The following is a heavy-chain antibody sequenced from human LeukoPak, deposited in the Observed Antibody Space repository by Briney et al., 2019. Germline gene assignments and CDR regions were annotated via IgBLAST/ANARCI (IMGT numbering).Heavy chain of an antibody. J-gene: IGHJ4*02. V-gene: IGHV4-38-2*01. CDR3: ARFEMRAVAGREGFDY. CDR2: IYYGGST. CDR1: GFTFSSYA. D-gene: IGHD6-19*01. Sequence: GSLRLSCAASGFTFSSYAMSWVRQPPGKGLEWIGNIYYGGSTYYNPSLKTRVTISVDTSKNQFSLKLSSVTAADTAVYYCARFEMRAVAGREGFDYWGQGTLVTVSS.